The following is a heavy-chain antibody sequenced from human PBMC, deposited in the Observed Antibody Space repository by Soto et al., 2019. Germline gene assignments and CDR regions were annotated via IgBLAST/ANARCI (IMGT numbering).Heavy chain of an antibody. CDR3: ARGSAEYYYDSSGYFPVSFDY. CDR1: GGSVSSGSYY. CDR2: IYYSGST. Sequence: PSETLSLTCTVSGGSVSSGSYYWSWIRQPPGKGLEWIGFIYYSGSTNYNPSLKSRVTISVETSKNQFSLKLSSVTAADTAVYYCARGSAEYYYDSSGYFPVSFDYWGQGTLVTVSS. J-gene: IGHJ4*02. D-gene: IGHD3-22*01. V-gene: IGHV4-61*01.